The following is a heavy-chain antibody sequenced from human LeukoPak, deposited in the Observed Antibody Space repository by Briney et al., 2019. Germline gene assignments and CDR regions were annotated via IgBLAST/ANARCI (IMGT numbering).Heavy chain of an antibody. V-gene: IGHV3-30*03. CDR1: GFTFSNYG. CDR3: ARTHYDGGGYYKFDS. CDR2: ISYDGRNK. Sequence: GRSLRLSCAASGFTFSNYGMHWVRQAPGKGLEWVAVISYDGRNKYYADSVKGRFTISRDNSKNTLFLQMNTLRAEDTALYYCARTHYDGGGYYKFDSWGQGTLVTVSS. D-gene: IGHD3-22*01. J-gene: IGHJ4*02.